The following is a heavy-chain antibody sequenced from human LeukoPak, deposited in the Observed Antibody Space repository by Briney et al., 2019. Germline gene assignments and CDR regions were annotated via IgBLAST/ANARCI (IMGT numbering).Heavy chain of an antibody. Sequence: SETLSLTCTVSGGSIISGDYYWSWIRQHPGKGLEWIGYISYTGSTYYNPSLRSRVTISVDTSKNHFSLKLSSVTAADTVVYYCAIDFYYDSGGSRVDTFDIWGQGAMVTVSS. V-gene: IGHV4-31*03. CDR2: ISYTGST. CDR3: AIDFYYDSGGSRVDTFDI. CDR1: GGSIISGDYY. J-gene: IGHJ3*02. D-gene: IGHD3-22*01.